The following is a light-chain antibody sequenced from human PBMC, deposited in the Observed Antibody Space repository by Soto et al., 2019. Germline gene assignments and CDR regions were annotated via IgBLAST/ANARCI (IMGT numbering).Light chain of an antibody. J-gene: IGKJ4*01. V-gene: IGKV1-33*01. CDR1: QDINIY. CDR2: DAS. CDR3: QQYGNLPLS. Sequence: DIQMTQSPSSLSAFVGDRVTITCQASQDINIYLNWYQQKPGKAPKLLIYDASNLATGVPSKFSGGRSVTDFTFTISSLQHEDIATYYCQQYGNLPLSFGGGTKVEIK.